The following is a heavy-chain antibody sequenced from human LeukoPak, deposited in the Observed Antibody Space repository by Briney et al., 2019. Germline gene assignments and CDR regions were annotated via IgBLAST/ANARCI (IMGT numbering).Heavy chain of an antibody. J-gene: IGHJ4*02. CDR2: ISGSGGST. CDR1: GFTFSSYA. Sequence: PGGSLRLSCAASGFTFSSYAMSWVRQAPGKGLEWVSGISGSGGSTYYADSVKGRFTISRDNSKNTLYLQMNSLRAEDTAVYYCAKDLSDPVMVIDSWGQGTLVTVSS. CDR3: AKDLSDPVMVIDS. D-gene: IGHD5-18*01. V-gene: IGHV3-23*01.